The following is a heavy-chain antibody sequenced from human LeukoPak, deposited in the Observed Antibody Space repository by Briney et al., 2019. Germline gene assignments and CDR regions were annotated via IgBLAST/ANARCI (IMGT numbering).Heavy chain of an antibody. J-gene: IGHJ4*02. CDR1: GFTFSSYA. V-gene: IGHV3-23*01. Sequence: GVSLRLSCAASGFTFSSYAMSWVRQAPGKGLEWVSTLSNTGDNTYYADSVKGRFTISRDNSKNTLYLQMSSLRAEDTAVYYCAQTGGLVPGRYFVYWGQGTLVTVSS. CDR2: LSNTGDNT. D-gene: IGHD6-6*01. CDR3: AQTGGLVPGRYFVY.